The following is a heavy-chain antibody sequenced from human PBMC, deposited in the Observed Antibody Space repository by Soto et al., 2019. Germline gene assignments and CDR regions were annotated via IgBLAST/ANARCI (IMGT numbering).Heavy chain of an antibody. J-gene: IGHJ6*02. V-gene: IGHV1-69*12. D-gene: IGHD3-3*02. CDR3: ARDNGRPQLGGNYYYITDV. Sequence: QVQLVQSGAEVKEPGSSVKASCQASGGTFSSYALSWVRQAPGQGLEWMGGIIPLFRTPDYAQKFQGRVTITADESTSTAYMELSSLRSEDTAIYYCARDNGRPQLGGNYYYITDVWGQGTTITVSS. CDR2: IIPLFRTP. CDR1: GGTFSSYA.